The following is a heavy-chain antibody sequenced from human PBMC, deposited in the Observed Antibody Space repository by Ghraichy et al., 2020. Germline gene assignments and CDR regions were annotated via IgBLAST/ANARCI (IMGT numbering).Heavy chain of an antibody. CDR3: AKNPRVRGVIKLYYFDY. Sequence: GGSLRLSCAASGFTFSSYGMHWVRQAPGKGLEWVAVISYDGSNKYYADSVKGRFTISRDNSKNTLYLQMNSLRAEDTAVYYCAKNPRVRGVIKLYYFDYWGQGTLVTVSS. CDR1: GFTFSSYG. J-gene: IGHJ4*02. V-gene: IGHV3-30*18. D-gene: IGHD3-10*01. CDR2: ISYDGSNK.